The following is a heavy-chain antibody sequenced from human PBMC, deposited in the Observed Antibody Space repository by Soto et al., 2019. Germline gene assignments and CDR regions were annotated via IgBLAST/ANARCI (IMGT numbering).Heavy chain of an antibody. Sequence: SVKVTWKASGSTFSSNAISWVLQAPGQGLEWMGGIIPIFGTANYAQKFQGRVTITADESTSTAYMELSSLRSEDTAVYYCASDFFFMIRRYYYGMDVWCQGTTVTVSS. V-gene: IGHV1-69*13. CDR2: IIPIFGTA. J-gene: IGHJ6*02. CDR1: GSTFSSNA. CDR3: ASDFFFMIRRYYYGMDV. D-gene: IGHD3-22*01.